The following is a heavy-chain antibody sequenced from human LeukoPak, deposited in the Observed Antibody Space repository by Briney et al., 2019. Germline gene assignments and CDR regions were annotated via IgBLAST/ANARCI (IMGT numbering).Heavy chain of an antibody. J-gene: IGHJ5*02. CDR3: ARSWRVPENWFDP. CDR2: IYYSGST. Sequence: PSETLSLTCTVSGGSISSYYWSWIRQPPGEGLEWIGYIYYSGSTNYNPSLKSRVTISVDTSKNQFSLKLSSVTAADTAVYYCARSWRVPENWFDPWGQGTLVTVSS. CDR1: GGSISSYY. V-gene: IGHV4-59*01. D-gene: IGHD2-2*01.